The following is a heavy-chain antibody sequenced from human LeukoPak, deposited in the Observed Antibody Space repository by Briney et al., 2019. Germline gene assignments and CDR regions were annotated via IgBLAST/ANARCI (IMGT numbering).Heavy chain of an antibody. CDR1: GYSISSGYY. V-gene: IGHV4-38-2*02. CDR2: IYHSGST. D-gene: IGHD3-10*01. J-gene: IGHJ6*03. CDR3: ARVGPGPYYYYYMDV. Sequence: SETLSLTCTVSGYSISSGYYWGWIRQPPGKGLEWIGSIYHSGSTYYNPSLKSRVTISVDTSKNQFSLKLSSVTAADTAVYYCARVGPGPYYYYYMDVWGKGTTVTVSS.